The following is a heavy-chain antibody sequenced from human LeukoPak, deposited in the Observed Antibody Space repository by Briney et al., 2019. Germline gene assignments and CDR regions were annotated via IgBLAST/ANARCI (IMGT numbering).Heavy chain of an antibody. CDR2: MNPNSGNT. Sequence: ASVTVSCKASGYTFTNYDINWVRQATGQGLEWMGLMNPNSGNTGYAEKFQGRVTITRDTSITTAYMKLSSLRSEDSAVYYCARGPAYSNHGASYCYYMDVWGKGTTVTVSS. CDR3: ARGPAYSNHGASYCYYMDV. J-gene: IGHJ6*03. D-gene: IGHD4-11*01. V-gene: IGHV1-8*03. CDR1: GYTFTNYD.